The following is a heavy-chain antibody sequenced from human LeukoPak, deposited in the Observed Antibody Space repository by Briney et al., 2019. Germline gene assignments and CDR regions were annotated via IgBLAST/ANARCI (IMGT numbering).Heavy chain of an antibody. D-gene: IGHD5-12*01. CDR1: GGSISSSGYY. Sequence: PSETLSLTCVVSGGSISSSGYYWDWIRQPPGKGREWIGKFYYTGSTYYNPSLKSRITISVDTTKNQFSLKLRSVTAADTAVYYCARHSRSGYGDSESAFDIWGQGTMVTVSS. V-gene: IGHV4-39*01. CDR2: FYYTGST. CDR3: ARHSRSGYGDSESAFDI. J-gene: IGHJ3*02.